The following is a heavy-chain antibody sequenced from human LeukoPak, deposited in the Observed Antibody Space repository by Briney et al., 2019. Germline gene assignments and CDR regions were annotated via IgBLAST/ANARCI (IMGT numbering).Heavy chain of an antibody. CDR1: GFTFSSYG. V-gene: IGHV3-30*02. D-gene: IGHD3-10*01. J-gene: IGHJ4*02. CDR2: IRYDGSNK. Sequence: GGSLRLSCAASGFTFSSYGMHWVRQAPGKGLEWVAFIRYDGSNKYYADSVKGRFTISRDNSKNTLYLQMNSLRAEDTAVYYCAKDGDYGSGSSYPAYWGQGTLVTVSS. CDR3: AKDGDYGSGSSYPAY.